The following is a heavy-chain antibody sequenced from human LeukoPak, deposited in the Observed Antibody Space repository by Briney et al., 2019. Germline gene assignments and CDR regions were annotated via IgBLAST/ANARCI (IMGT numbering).Heavy chain of an antibody. Sequence: SQTLSLTCTVSGGSISSGGYYWSWIRQHPGKGLEWIGSIYYSGSTYYNSSLKSRVTISVDTSKNQFSLKLSSVTAADTAVYYCARHVQYQLLYYFDYWGQGTLVTVSS. D-gene: IGHD2-2*01. V-gene: IGHV4-30-2*03. CDR3: ARHVQYQLLYYFDY. J-gene: IGHJ4*02. CDR1: GGSISSGGYY. CDR2: IYYSGST.